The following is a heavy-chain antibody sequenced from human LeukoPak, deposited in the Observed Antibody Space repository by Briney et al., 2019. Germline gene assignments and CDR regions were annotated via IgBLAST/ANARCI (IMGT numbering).Heavy chain of an antibody. CDR3: ARTTMVRGVIGWFDP. Sequence: PSETLSLTCTVSGCSISSYYWSWIRQPPGKGLDWIGYIYYIGSTNYNPSLKSRVTISVDTSKNQFSLQLSSVTAADTAGYYCARTTMVRGVIGWFDPWGQGTLVTVSS. CDR1: GCSISSYY. J-gene: IGHJ5*02. V-gene: IGHV4-59*01. CDR2: IYYIGST. D-gene: IGHD3-10*01.